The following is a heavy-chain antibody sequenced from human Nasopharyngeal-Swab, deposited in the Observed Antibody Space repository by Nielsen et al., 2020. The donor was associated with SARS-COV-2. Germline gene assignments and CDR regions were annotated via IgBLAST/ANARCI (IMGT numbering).Heavy chain of an antibody. D-gene: IGHD6-13*01. CDR3: ASEPGGMAAPGKHFDP. CDR2: ITPNGGAT. Sequence: WVRQAPGQGLEWMGVITPNGGATNYARKFRGRVTMTRDPSTSTVYLDLSSLKSEDTAVYFCASEPGGMAAPGKHFDPRGQGTLVTVSS. J-gene: IGHJ5*02. V-gene: IGHV1-46*01.